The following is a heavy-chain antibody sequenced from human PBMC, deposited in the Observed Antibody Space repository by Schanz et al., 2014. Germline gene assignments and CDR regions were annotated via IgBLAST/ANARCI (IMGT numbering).Heavy chain of an antibody. CDR3: ARDPVPAPFPGSIYNGFDP. Sequence: QVHLVESGGGVVQPGRSLRLSCATSGFTFSPYAIHLVRQAPGKGLEWVAVISDDGSNIFYGDSVRGRFTISRDNAKNIVYLQMDSLRSEDTAVYFCARDPVPAPFPGSIYNGFDPWGQGTLVTVSS. J-gene: IGHJ5*02. CDR1: GFTFSPYA. CDR2: ISDDGSNI. V-gene: IGHV3-30*04. D-gene: IGHD3-10*01.